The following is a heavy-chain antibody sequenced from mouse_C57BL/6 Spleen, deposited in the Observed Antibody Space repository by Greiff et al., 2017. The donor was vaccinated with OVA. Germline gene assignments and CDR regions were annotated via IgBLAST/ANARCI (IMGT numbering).Heavy chain of an antibody. J-gene: IGHJ2*01. CDR2: IDPANGNT. CDR1: VFNIKNTY. D-gene: IGHD1-1*01. Sequence: EVQLQQSVAELVRPGASVKLSCTASVFNIKNTYMHWVKQRPEQGLEWIGRIDPANGNTKYAPKFPGKATITADTSSNTAYLQLSSLTSEDTAIYYCARIGDYYGSSYPFDYWGQGTTLTVSS. V-gene: IGHV14-3*01. CDR3: ARIGDYYGSSYPFDY.